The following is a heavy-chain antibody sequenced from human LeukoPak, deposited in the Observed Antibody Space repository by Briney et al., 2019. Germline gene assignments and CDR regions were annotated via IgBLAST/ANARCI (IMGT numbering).Heavy chain of an antibody. D-gene: IGHD1-26*01. CDR2: ISRTSSYI. Sequence: GGSLRLSCAASGFTFSSYSMIWVRQAPGKGLEWVSSISRTSSYIYYADSPKGRFTISRDNAKNSLYLQMNSLRAEDTAVYYCARDLGGGSYYIDYWGQGTLVTVSS. J-gene: IGHJ4*02. V-gene: IGHV3-21*01. CDR1: GFTFSSYS. CDR3: ARDLGGGSYYIDY.